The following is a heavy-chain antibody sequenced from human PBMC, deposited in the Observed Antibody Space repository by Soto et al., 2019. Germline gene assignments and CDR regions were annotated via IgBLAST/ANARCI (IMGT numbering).Heavy chain of an antibody. D-gene: IGHD2-2*01. V-gene: IGHV1-69*12. Sequence: QVQLVQSGAEVKKPGSSVKVSCKASGGTFSSYAISWVRQAPGQGLEWLGGIIPIFGTANYAQQFQGRVATTADDSTSTAYMELGSLRSEDTAVYYCARASTSTDGATDYYYYGMDVCGQGTTVTVSS. CDR2: IIPIFGTA. J-gene: IGHJ6*02. CDR3: ARASTSTDGATDYYYYGMDV. CDR1: GGTFSSYA.